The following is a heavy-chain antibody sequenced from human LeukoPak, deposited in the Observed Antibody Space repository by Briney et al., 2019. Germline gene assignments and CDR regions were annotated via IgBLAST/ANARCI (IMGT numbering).Heavy chain of an antibody. CDR3: AKPRSSGSGSWFDP. J-gene: IGHJ5*02. V-gene: IGHV4-59*01. CDR2: IYYSGST. CDR1: GGSISSYY. Sequence: SETLSLTCTVSGGSISSYYWSWIRQPPGKGLEWIGYIYYSGSTNYNPSLKSRVTISVDTSKNQFSLKLSSVTAADTAVYYCAKPRSSGSGSWFDPWGQGTLVTVSA. D-gene: IGHD3-10*01.